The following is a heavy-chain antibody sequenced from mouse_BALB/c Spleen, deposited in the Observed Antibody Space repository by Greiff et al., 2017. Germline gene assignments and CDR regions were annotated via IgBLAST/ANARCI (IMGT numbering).Heavy chain of an antibody. J-gene: IGHJ4*01. D-gene: IGHD1-1*01. CDR2: IWRGGST. CDR3: AKNYGSSLYAMDY. V-gene: IGHV2-5-1*01. CDR1: GFSLTSYG. Sequence: VKVEESGPSLVQPSQSLSITCTVSGFSLTSYGVHWVRQSPGKGLEWLGVIWRGGSTDYNAAFMSRLSITKDNSKSQVFFKMNSLQADDTAIYYCAKNYGSSLYAMDYWGQGTSVTVSS.